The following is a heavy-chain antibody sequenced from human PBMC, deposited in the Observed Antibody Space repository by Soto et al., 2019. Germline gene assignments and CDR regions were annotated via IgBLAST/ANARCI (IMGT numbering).Heavy chain of an antibody. CDR1: GFTFSSLA. CDR2: ISAGGNLI. V-gene: IGHV3-23*01. Sequence: PCGSLRLSCAAFGFTFSSLALSRVRQAPGKGLEWVSGISAGGNLIYYADSVRGRFTMSRDNSKNMLYLQMNSLRAEDTAVYFCAKRQGIGAAAKNFDFWGQGARVTVSS. CDR3: AKRQGIGAAAKNFDF. D-gene: IGHD6-13*01. J-gene: IGHJ4*02.